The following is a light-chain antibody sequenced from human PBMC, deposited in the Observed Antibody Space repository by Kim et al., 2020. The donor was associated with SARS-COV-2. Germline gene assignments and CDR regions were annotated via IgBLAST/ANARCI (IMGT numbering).Light chain of an antibody. CDR1: QNIYNF. J-gene: IGKJ2*01. CDR3: QQNYNMPYS. CDR2: AAS. Sequence: DIQMTQSPSSLSTYVGDRVTITCRASQNIYNFLNWYQQIPGKPPKLLIYAASSLQSGVPSRFSASGSGTDFTLTISSLQPEDFATYYCQQNYNMPYSFGQGTKLEI. V-gene: IGKV1-39*01.